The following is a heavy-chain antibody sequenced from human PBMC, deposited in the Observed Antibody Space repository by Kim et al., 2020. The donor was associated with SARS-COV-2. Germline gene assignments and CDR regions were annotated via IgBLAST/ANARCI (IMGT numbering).Heavy chain of an antibody. CDR2: INSNGFTP. V-gene: IGHV3-64D*08. J-gene: IGHJ3*01. CDR3: VKDLGFYDGGGTRGDAFDL. CDR1: GFTFSIFA. D-gene: IGHD3-22*01. Sequence: GGSLRLSCSASGFTFSIFAMHWVRQAPGKGLEYVSAINSNGFTPYYKDSVKGRFTISRDNSKNTLSLQMSSLSAEDTAIYYCVKDLGFYDGGGTRGDAFDLWGQGTMVTVSS.